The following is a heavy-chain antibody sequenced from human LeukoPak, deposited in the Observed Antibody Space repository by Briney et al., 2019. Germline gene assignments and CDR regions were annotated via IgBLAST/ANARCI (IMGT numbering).Heavy chain of an antibody. Sequence: SETLSLTCAVSGGSISSSNWWSWVRQPPGKGLEWIGEINHSGSTNYNPSLKSRVTISVDTSKNQFSLKLSSVTAADTAVYYCARARQYSSSWYQGYNWFDPWGQGTLVTVSS. V-gene: IGHV4-4*02. CDR2: INHSGST. J-gene: IGHJ5*02. D-gene: IGHD6-13*01. CDR1: GGSISSSNW. CDR3: ARARQYSSSWYQGYNWFDP.